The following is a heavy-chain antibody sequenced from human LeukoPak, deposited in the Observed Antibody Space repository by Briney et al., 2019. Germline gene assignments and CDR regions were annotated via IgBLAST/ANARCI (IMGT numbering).Heavy chain of an antibody. CDR3: ARGAGSSWFDP. CDR1: GYTFTSYY. CDR2: MNPVSGDT. Sequence: GASVTVSFTASGYTFTSYYIHWVRQAPGQGLEWMGWMNPVSGDTNYAQTFQGRVTMTRDSSISTAYMQLDSLRSDDTADTALYYCARGAGSSWFDPWGQGTLVTVFS. V-gene: IGHV1-2*02. D-gene: IGHD6-13*01. J-gene: IGHJ5*02.